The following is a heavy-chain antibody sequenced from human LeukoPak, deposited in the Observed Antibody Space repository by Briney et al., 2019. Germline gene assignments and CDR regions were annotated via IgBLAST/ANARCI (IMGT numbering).Heavy chain of an antibody. J-gene: IGHJ4*02. CDR3: ATERSQYFDY. V-gene: IGHV3-30*03. CDR1: GFIFSSCG. D-gene: IGHD3-16*01. Sequence: GKSLRLSCAASGFIFSSCGMHWVRQAPGKGLEWVAVISYDGTNKYYADSAKGRFTISRDNSRNTLYLQMNSLRTDDTALYYCATERSQYFDYWGQGTLVTVSS. CDR2: ISYDGTNK.